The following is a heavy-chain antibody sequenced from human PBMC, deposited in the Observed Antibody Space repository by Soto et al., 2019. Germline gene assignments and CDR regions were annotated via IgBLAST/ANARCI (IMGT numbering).Heavy chain of an antibody. V-gene: IGHV3-33*01. J-gene: IGHJ6*02. CDR1: GFTFSSYG. CDR3: ARGLYYGSVPYYGMDV. D-gene: IGHD3-10*01. CDR2: IWYDGSNK. Sequence: QVQLVESGGGVVQPGRSLRLSCAASGFTFSSYGMHWVRQAPGKGLEWVAVIWYDGSNKYYADSVKGRFTISRDNXKXXLYVQMTSLRAEDTAVYYCARGLYYGSVPYYGMDVWGQGTTVTVSS.